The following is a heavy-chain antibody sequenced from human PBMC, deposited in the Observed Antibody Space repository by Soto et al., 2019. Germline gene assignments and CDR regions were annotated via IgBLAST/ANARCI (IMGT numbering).Heavy chain of an antibody. CDR3: ANYYGDYKSGAFDI. CDR2: ISYDGSKK. CDR1: GFTFSSYG. V-gene: IGHV3-30*18. D-gene: IGHD4-17*01. Sequence: QVQLVESGGGVVQPGRSLRLSCAASGFTFSSYGMHWVRQAPGKGPEWVAVISYDGSKKYYADSVKGRFATSRDNSKNTLYLQMNSLRPEDTAVYYCANYYGDYKSGAFDIWGQGTMVTVSS. J-gene: IGHJ3*02.